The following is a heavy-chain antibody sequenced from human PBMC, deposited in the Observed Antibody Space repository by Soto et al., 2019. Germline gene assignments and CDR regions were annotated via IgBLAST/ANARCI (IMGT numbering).Heavy chain of an antibody. CDR3: ARDSGRRCTNGVCYNFDY. V-gene: IGHV4-59*01. Sequence: SETLSLTCTVSGGSISSYYWSWIRQPPGKGLEWIGYIYYSGSTNYNPSLKSRVTISVDTSKNQFSLKLSSVTAADTAVYYCARDSGRRCTNGVCYNFDYWGQGTLVTVAS. CDR2: IYYSGST. D-gene: IGHD2-8*01. CDR1: GGSISSYY. J-gene: IGHJ4*02.